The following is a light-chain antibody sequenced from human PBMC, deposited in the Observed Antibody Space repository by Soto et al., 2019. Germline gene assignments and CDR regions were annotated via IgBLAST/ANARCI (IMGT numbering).Light chain of an antibody. J-gene: IGLJ3*02. CDR1: SPNIGGNI. Sequence: QSVLTQPPSASGTPGQRVTISCSGSSPNIGGNIVNWYQQLPGTAPKLLIYSNNQRPSGVPDRFSGSKSGTSASLAISGLQSEDEADYYCAAWDDSLNAWVFGGGTKVTVL. CDR3: AAWDDSLNAWV. CDR2: SNN. V-gene: IGLV1-44*01.